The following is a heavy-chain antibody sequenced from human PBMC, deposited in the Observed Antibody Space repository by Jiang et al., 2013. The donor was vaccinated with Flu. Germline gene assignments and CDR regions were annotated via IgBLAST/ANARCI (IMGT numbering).Heavy chain of an antibody. CDR2: TFYRSKWYS. CDR1: GDSVSSNSAA. Sequence: QTLSLTCAISGDSVSSNSAAWNWIRQSPSRGLEWLGRTFYRSKWYSDYATSVKGRIGINPETSKNQFSLQLESVTPEDTAVYYCARAWCGGNCYSDGSFDIWGQGTMVIVSS. D-gene: IGHD2-21*01. J-gene: IGHJ3*02. V-gene: IGHV6-1*01. CDR3: ARAWCGGNCYSDGSFDI.